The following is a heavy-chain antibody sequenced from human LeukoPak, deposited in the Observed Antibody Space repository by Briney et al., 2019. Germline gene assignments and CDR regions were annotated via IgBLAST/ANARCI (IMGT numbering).Heavy chain of an antibody. V-gene: IGHV3-23*01. CDR2: ISGSGDRT. CDR1: GFTLSNYV. D-gene: IGHD3-22*01. Sequence: PGGSLRLSCADAGFTLSNYVMTWVRQAPGKGQEWVSAISGSGDRTYYADSVYGRLTISRDNSKNTLYLQMNSLRAEDTAVYYCAKSHSSGYYYVAFDIWGQGTMVTVSS. CDR3: AKSHSSGYYYVAFDI. J-gene: IGHJ3*02.